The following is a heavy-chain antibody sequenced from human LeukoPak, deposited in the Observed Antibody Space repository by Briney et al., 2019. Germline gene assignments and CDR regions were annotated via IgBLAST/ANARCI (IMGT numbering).Heavy chain of an antibody. CDR3: ARGYSSSWNNWFDP. CDR2: IYYSGSN. CDR1: GGSISSYY. J-gene: IGHJ5*02. Sequence: SETLSLTCTVSGGSISSYYWSWIRQPPGKGLEWIGYIYYSGSNNYNPSLKSRVTISVDTSKNQFSLKLSSVTAADTAVYYCARGYSSSWNNWFDPWGQGTLVTVSS. V-gene: IGHV4-59*01. D-gene: IGHD6-13*01.